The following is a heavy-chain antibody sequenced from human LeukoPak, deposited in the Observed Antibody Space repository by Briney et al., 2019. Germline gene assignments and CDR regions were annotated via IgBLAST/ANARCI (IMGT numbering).Heavy chain of an antibody. V-gene: IGHV1-2*06. Sequence: GASVKVSCKASGYTFTSYGISWVRQAPGQGLEWMGRINPNSGGTNYAQKFQGRVTMTRDTSISTAYMELSRLRSDDTAVYYCARESGHYYEKYFDYWGQGTLVTVSS. CDR1: GYTFTSYG. CDR3: ARESGHYYEKYFDY. D-gene: IGHD3-22*01. CDR2: INPNSGGT. J-gene: IGHJ4*02.